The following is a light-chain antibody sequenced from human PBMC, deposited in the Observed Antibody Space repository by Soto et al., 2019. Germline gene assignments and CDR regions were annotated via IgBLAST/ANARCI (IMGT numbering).Light chain of an antibody. J-gene: IGKJ3*01. V-gene: IGKV3-20*01. Sequence: EIVLRQSPGTLSLSPGESATLSCRASQSVSSRSLAWYQQKPGQAPRLLIYGASSRVTGIPDRFSGSGSGTDFTLTISRLEPEDFAVYYCQQYDSSQDFTFGPGTKVDIK. CDR1: QSVSSRS. CDR3: QQYDSSQDFT. CDR2: GAS.